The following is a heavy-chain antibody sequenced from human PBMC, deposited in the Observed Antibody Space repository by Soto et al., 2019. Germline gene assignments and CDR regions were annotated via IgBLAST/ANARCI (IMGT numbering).Heavy chain of an antibody. CDR2: IYYSGST. CDR1: GGSISSSSFH. Sequence: SETLSLTCTVSGGSISSSSFHWGWIRQPPGKGLEWIGSIYYSGSTYYSPSLKSRVTISVDNSKNTLYLQMNSLRVEDTAVYYCAKKVPGSNPLDSWGQGALVTVSS. CDR3: AKKVPGSNPLDS. V-gene: IGHV4-39*07. D-gene: IGHD1-1*01. J-gene: IGHJ4*02.